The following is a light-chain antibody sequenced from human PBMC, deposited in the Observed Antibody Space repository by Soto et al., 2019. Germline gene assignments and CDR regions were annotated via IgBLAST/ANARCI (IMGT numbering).Light chain of an antibody. CDR3: TSWTTSTTMI. J-gene: IGLJ2*01. V-gene: IGLV2-14*03. Sequence: QSALTQPAAVSGSPGQPITISCTGTSSDIGAYNFVSWYQQHPGKAPKLMLYDVNIRPSGVSNRFSGSKSGDTASLTISGLQAGDEADYYCTSWTTSTTMIFGGGTKVTVL. CDR1: SSDIGAYNF. CDR2: DVN.